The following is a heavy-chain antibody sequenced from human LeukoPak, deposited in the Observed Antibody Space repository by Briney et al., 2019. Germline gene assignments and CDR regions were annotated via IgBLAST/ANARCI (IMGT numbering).Heavy chain of an antibody. V-gene: IGHV4-59*01. CDR1: GGSISSYY. CDR3: ASVTTVPYKNDS. Sequence: PSETLSLTCTVSGGSISSYYWSWVRQPPGKGLEWIGYMYYRTSTHYSPSLTSRVTISRDTSRNQFSLKLTSVTAADTAVYYCASVTTVPYKNDSWGPGTLVTVS. J-gene: IGHJ4*02. CDR2: MYYRTST. D-gene: IGHD4-17*01.